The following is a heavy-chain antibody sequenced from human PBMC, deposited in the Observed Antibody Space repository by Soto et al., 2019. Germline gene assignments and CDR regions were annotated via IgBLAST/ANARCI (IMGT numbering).Heavy chain of an antibody. CDR1: GFTFSSYA. Sequence: GGSLRLSCAASGFTFSSYAMHWVRQAPGKGLEWVAVISYDGSNKYYADSVKGRFTISRDNSKNTLYLQMNSLRAEDTAVYYCARDQQRGYSGYDQISGARYYYYGMDVWGQGTTVTVSS. CDR2: ISYDGSNK. CDR3: ARDQQRGYSGYDQISGARYYYYGMDV. V-gene: IGHV3-30-3*01. J-gene: IGHJ6*02. D-gene: IGHD5-12*01.